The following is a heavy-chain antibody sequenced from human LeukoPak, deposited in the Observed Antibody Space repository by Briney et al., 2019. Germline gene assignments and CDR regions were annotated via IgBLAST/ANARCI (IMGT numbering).Heavy chain of an antibody. CDR3: ANFHCSSTSCHLSGYFQH. D-gene: IGHD2-2*01. CDR1: GFTFSSYG. V-gene: IGHV3-30*02. J-gene: IGHJ1*01. Sequence: PGGSLRLSCAASGFTFSSYGMHWVRQAPGKGLEWVAFIRYDGSNKYYADSVKGRFTISRDNSKNTLYLQMNSLRAEDTAVYYCANFHCSSTSCHLSGYFQHWGQGTLVTVSS. CDR2: IRYDGSNK.